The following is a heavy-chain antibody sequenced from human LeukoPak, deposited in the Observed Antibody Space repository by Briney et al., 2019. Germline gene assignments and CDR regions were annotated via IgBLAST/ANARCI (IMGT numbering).Heavy chain of an antibody. V-gene: IGHV3-49*03. CDR1: GFTFGDYA. D-gene: IGHD3-22*01. CDR2: IRSKAYGGTA. Sequence: GGSLRLSCTASGFTFGDYAMSWFRQAPGKGLEWVSLIRSKAYGGTAEYAASVKGRLSISRDDSESIAYLQMNSLKTEDTAMYYCTRFEAYYFDTTDYNHDAFDIWGQGTMVTVSS. J-gene: IGHJ3*02. CDR3: TRFEAYYFDTTDYNHDAFDI.